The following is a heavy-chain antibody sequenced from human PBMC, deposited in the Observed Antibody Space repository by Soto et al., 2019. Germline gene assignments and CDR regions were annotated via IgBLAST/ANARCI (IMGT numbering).Heavy chain of an antibody. J-gene: IGHJ5*02. V-gene: IGHV4-59*02. CDR1: GGSVASDY. D-gene: IGHD3-22*01. Sequence: SETLCLTCTVSGGSVASDYWSWLRQPPGRGLEWIAYAHHSGSTNSNPSLQSRVTASVDTSKNQLSLKLRSMTAADTAIYYCARGFYDSRGYSNPFDPWGQGILVTVSS. CDR3: ARGFYDSRGYSNPFDP. CDR2: AHHSGST.